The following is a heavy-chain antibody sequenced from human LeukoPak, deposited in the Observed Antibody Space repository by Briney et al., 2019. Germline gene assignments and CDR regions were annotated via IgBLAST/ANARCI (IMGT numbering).Heavy chain of an antibody. CDR1: GSIFSNYG. J-gene: IGHJ4*02. CDR3: ATVRGASGSRWYFDY. Sequence: QAGRSLRLSCAASGSIFSNYGMGWVSHAPGKGLEWVAIIQYDGSYQWYAETVKGRFTVTRDYSKTTLYLQMNSLRAEDTAVYYCATVRGASGSRWYFDYWGQGTLVTVSS. D-gene: IGHD6-13*01. CDR2: IQYDGSYQ. V-gene: IGHV3-30*02.